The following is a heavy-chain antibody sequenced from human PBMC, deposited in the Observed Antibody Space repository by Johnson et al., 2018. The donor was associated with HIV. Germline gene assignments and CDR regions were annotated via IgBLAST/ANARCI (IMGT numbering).Heavy chain of an antibody. Sequence: QVQLVESGGGVVQPGRSLRLSCAASGFTFSNYGMHWVRQAPGKGLEWVAFIRYDGSNKYYADSVKGRFTISRDNSKNTLYLQMNSLRAEDTAVYYCAKEQSVVVIGIGAFDIWGQGTMVTVSS. CDR2: IRYDGSNK. CDR1: GFTFSNYG. D-gene: IGHD3-22*01. CDR3: AKEQSVVVIGIGAFDI. V-gene: IGHV3-30*02. J-gene: IGHJ3*02.